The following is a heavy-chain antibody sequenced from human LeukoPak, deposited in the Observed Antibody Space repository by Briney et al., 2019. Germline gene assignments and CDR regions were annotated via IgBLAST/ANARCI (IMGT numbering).Heavy chain of an antibody. CDR1: GGSVSSGDYY. V-gene: IGHV4-30-4*01. D-gene: IGHD2-15*01. J-gene: IGHJ4*02. CDR3: ARVTCSGGSCYSFDY. CDR2: IYHSGGT. Sequence: SQTLSLTCTVSGGSVSSGDYYWSWIRQPPGKGLEWIGYIYHSGGTYYNPPLKSRVTISVDTSKNQFSLKLTSVTAADTAVYYCARVTCSGGSCYSFDYWGQGTLVTVSS.